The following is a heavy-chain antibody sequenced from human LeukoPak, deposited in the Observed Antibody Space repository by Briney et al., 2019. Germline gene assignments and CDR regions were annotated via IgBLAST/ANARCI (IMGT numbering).Heavy chain of an antibody. J-gene: IGHJ5*02. V-gene: IGHV4-61*02. CDR1: GVSISSGAYY. CDR3: ARDMGQT. CDR2: IYTSGTT. D-gene: IGHD3-10*01. Sequence: SDTLSLTCTVSGVSISSGAYYGTSIRQAAGKGLEWIGRIYTSGTTDYNPSLKSRVSISLDTSKNQFSLNLSSVTAADTAVYYCARDMGQTWGQGTLVTVSS.